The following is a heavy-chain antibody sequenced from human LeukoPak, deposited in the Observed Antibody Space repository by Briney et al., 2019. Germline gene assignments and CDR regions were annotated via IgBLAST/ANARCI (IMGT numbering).Heavy chain of an antibody. Sequence: KASETLSLTCSVSGGSIISYYWSWIRQPPGGGLEWIGYIYYTGITKYSPSLTSRVTISVDTSKNQFSLKLTSVTAADTAVYYCTRHAPVTVIGHGMGVWGQGTTVTVSS. V-gene: IGHV4-59*08. D-gene: IGHD4-11*01. CDR3: TRHAPVTVIGHGMGV. CDR1: GGSIISYY. CDR2: IYYTGIT. J-gene: IGHJ6*02.